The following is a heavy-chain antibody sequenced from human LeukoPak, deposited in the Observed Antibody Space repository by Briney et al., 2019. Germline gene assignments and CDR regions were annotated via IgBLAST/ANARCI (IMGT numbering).Heavy chain of an antibody. CDR2: TFYRSKWYN. CDR1: GDSFSSNSAA. J-gene: IGHJ4*02. D-gene: IGHD1-7*01. V-gene: IGHV6-1*01. Sequence: SQTLSLTCDLSGDSFSSNSAAWNWIRQSPSRGLEWLGRTFYRSKWYNEYEVSLKSRLTINADTSKNHFSLQLNSVTPEDTAVYYCARSGGTAIGNYERATFDYWGQGTLVTVSS. CDR3: ARSGGTAIGNYERATFDY.